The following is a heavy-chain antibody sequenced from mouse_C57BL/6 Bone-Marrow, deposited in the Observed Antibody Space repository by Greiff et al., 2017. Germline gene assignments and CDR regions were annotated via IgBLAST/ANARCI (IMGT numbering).Heavy chain of an antibody. CDR2: IDPSDSYT. CDR1: GYTFTSYW. D-gene: IGHD1-1*01. CDR3: ARWTMYYYGSGYVNYVDY. V-gene: IGHV1-50*01. J-gene: IGHJ2*01. Sequence: QVQLQQSGAELVKPGASVKLSCKASGYTFTSYWMQWVKQRPGQGLEWIGEIDPSDSYTNYNQKFKGKATLTVDTSSSTAYMQLSSLTSEDSAVYYCARWTMYYYGSGYVNYVDYWGQGTTLTVSS.